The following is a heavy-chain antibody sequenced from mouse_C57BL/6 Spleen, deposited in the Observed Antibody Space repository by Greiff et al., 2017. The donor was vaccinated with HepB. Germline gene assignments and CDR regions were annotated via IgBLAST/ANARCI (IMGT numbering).Heavy chain of an antibody. CDR3: ARYNYGSSHWYFDV. J-gene: IGHJ1*03. Sequence: VQLQQSGPELVKPGASVKISCKASGYTFTDYYMIWVKQSHGKSLEWIGDINPNNGGTSYNQKFKGKATLTVDKSSSTAYMELRSLTSEDSAVYYCARYNYGSSHWYFDVWGTGTTVTVSS. CDR1: GYTFTDYY. V-gene: IGHV1-26*01. D-gene: IGHD1-1*01. CDR2: INPNNGGT.